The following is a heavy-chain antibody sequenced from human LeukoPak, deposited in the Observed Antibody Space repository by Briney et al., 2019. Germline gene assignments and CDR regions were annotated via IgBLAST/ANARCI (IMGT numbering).Heavy chain of an antibody. D-gene: IGHD2-15*01. J-gene: IGHJ3*02. CDR2: IKQDGTEK. V-gene: IGHV3-7*01. Sequence: GGSLRLSCVASGFTFSTFWMTWVRQAPGKGLEWVANIKQDGTEKYYADSVKGRFTISRDNAKNSLYVQMDSLRAEDTAVYYCAKGWSFDIRGQGTLVTVTS. CDR3: AKGWSFDI. CDR1: GFTFSTFW.